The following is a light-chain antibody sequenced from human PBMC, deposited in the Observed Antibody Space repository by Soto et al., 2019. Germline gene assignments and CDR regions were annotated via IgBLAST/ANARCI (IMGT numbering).Light chain of an antibody. CDR1: QSVRND. Sequence: EIVLTQSPATLSLSPGERATLSCRASQSVRNDLVWYHQKPGQAPRVLIYSASNRATGIPARFSGSGSGTDFTLTISRLEPEDFAVYYCQHRTNWPPTFGGGTKVEMK. J-gene: IGKJ4*01. CDR2: SAS. V-gene: IGKV3-11*01. CDR3: QHRTNWPPT.